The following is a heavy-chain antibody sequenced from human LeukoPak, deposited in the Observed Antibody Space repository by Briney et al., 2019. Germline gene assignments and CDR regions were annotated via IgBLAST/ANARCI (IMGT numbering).Heavy chain of an antibody. J-gene: IGHJ5*02. CDR1: GSRFTSYW. V-gene: IGHV5-51*01. D-gene: IGHD2-15*01. CDR3: AGHRAAATSRVYNWFDP. CDR2: IYPGDSDT. Sequence: GASLQISCKGSGSRFTSYWIGWVRQLPGKGLEWMGIIYPGDSDTRYSPSFQGQVTISADKSISTAYLQWSSRKASATAMYYCAGHRAAATSRVYNWFDPWGQGTLVTVSS.